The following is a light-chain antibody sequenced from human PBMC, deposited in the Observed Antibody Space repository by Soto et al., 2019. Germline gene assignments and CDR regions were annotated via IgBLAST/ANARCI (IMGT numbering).Light chain of an antibody. Sequence: EVVLTQSPATLSLSPGERATLSCRASESVSSYLAWYQQKPGQAPRLLIYSASNRATGIPARFSGSGSGTDFSLTISSLEPEDFAVYYCQQRSSWPFTFGPGTKVDIK. V-gene: IGKV3-11*01. J-gene: IGKJ3*01. CDR1: ESVSSY. CDR3: QQRSSWPFT. CDR2: SAS.